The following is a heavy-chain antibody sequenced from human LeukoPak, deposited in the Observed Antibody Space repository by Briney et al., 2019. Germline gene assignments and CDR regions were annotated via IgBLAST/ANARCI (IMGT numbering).Heavy chain of an antibody. CDR2: ISYDGSNK. D-gene: IGHD6-19*01. V-gene: IGHV3-30*18. CDR1: GFTFSSYG. CDR3: AKVGHSRDGSWRTYSGWYEGDY. Sequence: GGSLRLSCAASGFTFSSYGMHWVRQAPGKGLEWVAVISYDGSNKYYADSVKGRFTISRDNSKNTLYLQMNSLRAEDTAVYYCAKVGHSRDGSWRTYSGWYEGDYWGQGTLVTVSS. J-gene: IGHJ4*02.